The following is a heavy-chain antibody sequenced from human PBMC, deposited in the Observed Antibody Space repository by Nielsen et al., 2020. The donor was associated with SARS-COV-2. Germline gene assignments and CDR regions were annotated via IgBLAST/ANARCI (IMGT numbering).Heavy chain of an antibody. CDR3: ARDPFGTDYYYYYMDV. Sequence: GGSLRLSCAASGFTFSIYTMNWVRQAPGKGLEWLSYISSSSSSMHYADSVKGRFTISRDNAKNSLYLQMNSLRAEDTAVYYCARDPFGTDYYYYYMDVWGKGTTVTVSS. J-gene: IGHJ6*03. CDR1: GFTFSIYT. D-gene: IGHD1-1*01. CDR2: ISSSSSSM. V-gene: IGHV3-48*01.